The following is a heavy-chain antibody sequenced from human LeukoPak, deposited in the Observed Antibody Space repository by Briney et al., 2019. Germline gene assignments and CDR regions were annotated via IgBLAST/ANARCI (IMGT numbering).Heavy chain of an antibody. CDR3: ARMDDIVVVVAATQYNWFDP. D-gene: IGHD2-15*01. CDR1: GFTFSSYS. Sequence: GGSLRLSCAASGFTFSSYSMNWVRPAPGKGLEWVSSLTSSSSYIYYADSVKCRFTISRDNAKNSLYMQMNSLRAEDTAVYYCARMDDIVVVVAATQYNWFDPWGQGTLVTVSS. V-gene: IGHV3-21*01. CDR2: LTSSSSYI. J-gene: IGHJ5*02.